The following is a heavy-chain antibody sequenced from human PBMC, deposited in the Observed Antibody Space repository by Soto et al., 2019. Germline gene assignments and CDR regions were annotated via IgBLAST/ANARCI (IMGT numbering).Heavy chain of an antibody. CDR1: GGTFSSYT. CDR3: AREGGNTAANPGGWFDP. V-gene: IGHV1-69*08. J-gene: IGHJ5*02. D-gene: IGHD3-16*01. Sequence: QVQLVQSGAEVKKPGSSVKVSCKASGGTFSSYTISWVRQAPGQGLEWMGRIIPILGIANYAQKFQGRVTITADKSTSKAYMELSSLRSEDTAVYYCAREGGNTAANPGGWFDPWGQGTLVTVSS. CDR2: IIPILGIA.